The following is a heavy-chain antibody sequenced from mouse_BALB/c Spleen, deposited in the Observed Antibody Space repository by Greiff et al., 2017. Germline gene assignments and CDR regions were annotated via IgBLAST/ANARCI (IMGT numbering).Heavy chain of an antibody. CDR3: ARDQRQLGRSFDY. D-gene: IGHD3-2*01. Sequence: QVQLQQSGPGLVAPSQSLSITCTVSGFSLTSYGVHWVRQPPGKGLEWLGVIWAGGSTNYNSALMSRLSISKDNSKSQVFLKINSLQTDDTAMYYCARDQRQLGRSFDYWGQGTTLTVSS. CDR1: GFSLTSYG. CDR2: IWAGGST. V-gene: IGHV2-9*02. J-gene: IGHJ2*01.